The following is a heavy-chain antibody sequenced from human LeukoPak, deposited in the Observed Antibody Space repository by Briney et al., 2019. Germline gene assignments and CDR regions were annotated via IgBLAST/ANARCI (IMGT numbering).Heavy chain of an antibody. Sequence: PSETLSLTCTVSGGSISSYYWSWLRQPPGKGLEWIGYIYYSGSTNYNPSLKSRVTISVDTSKNQFSLKLSSVTAADTAVYYCAREMGATPYYFDCWGQGTLVTVSS. J-gene: IGHJ4*02. CDR1: GGSISSYY. V-gene: IGHV4-59*01. CDR2: IYYSGST. D-gene: IGHD1-26*01. CDR3: AREMGATPYYFDC.